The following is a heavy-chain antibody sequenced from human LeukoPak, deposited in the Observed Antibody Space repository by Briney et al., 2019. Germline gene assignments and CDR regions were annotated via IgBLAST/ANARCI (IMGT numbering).Heavy chain of an antibody. V-gene: IGHV3-48*03. CDR2: ISSSGSTI. J-gene: IGHJ4*02. D-gene: IGHD4-23*01. CDR3: ARGTTVVSFFDI. CDR1: GFTFSEYA. Sequence: GGSLRLSCAASGFTFSEYAMSWVRQAPGKGLEWISYISSSGSTIYYRDSVKGRFTISRDNAKNSLYLQMNSLRAEDTALYYCARGTTVVSFFDIWGQGTMVAVSS.